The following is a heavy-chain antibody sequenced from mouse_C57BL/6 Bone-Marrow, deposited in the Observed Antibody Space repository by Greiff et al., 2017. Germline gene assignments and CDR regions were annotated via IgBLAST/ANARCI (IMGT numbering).Heavy chain of an antibody. D-gene: IGHD1-1*01. Sequence: EVQRVQSGAGFVKPGASLKLSCAASGFTFTDYGMHWVRQAPEQGLEWVAYINRGGSTIYYADTLQGRFTISGDNSHNTPFLQLTSLRSEDTAMEYCARQGVVGTGCFDVWGTGTTVTVSS. J-gene: IGHJ1*03. V-gene: IGHV5-17*01. CDR3: ARQGVVGTGCFDV. CDR2: INRGGSTI. CDR1: GFTFTDYG.